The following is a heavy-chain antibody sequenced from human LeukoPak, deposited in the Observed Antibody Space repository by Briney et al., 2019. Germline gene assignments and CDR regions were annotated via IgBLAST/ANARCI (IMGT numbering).Heavy chain of an antibody. J-gene: IGHJ4*02. CDR1: GLTFDDYA. CDR3: AKAGWGYQFDY. D-gene: IGHD3-16*01. Sequence: GGSLRPSCAASGLTFDDYAMHWVRQAPGKGLEWVSGISWNSGSIGYADSVKGRFTISRDNAKNSLYLQMNSLRAEDTALYYCAKAGWGYQFDYWGQGTLVTVSS. V-gene: IGHV3-9*01. CDR2: ISWNSGSI.